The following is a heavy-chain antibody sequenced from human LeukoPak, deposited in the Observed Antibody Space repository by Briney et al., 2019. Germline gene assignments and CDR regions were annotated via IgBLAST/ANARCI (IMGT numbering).Heavy chain of an antibody. J-gene: IGHJ6*04. Sequence: ASQTLSLTCTVSGGSISSGSYYWSWIRQPAGKGLEWIGRIYTSGSTNYNPSLKSRVTISVDTSKNQFSLKLSSVTAADTAGYSGGREGYTGTDGGEKGMDVWAKGTTVTVSS. D-gene: IGHD1-20*01. CDR1: GGSISSGSYY. CDR3: GREGYTGTDGGEKGMDV. V-gene: IGHV4-61*02. CDR2: IYTSGST.